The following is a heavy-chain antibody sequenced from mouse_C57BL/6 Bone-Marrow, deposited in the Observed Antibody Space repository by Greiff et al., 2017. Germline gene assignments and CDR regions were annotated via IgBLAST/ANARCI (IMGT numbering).Heavy chain of an antibody. CDR1: GFSLTSYG. CDR2: IWRGGST. J-gene: IGHJ2*01. Sequence: VKLMESGPGLVQPSQSLSITCAVSGFSLTSYGVHWVRQSPGKGLEWLGVIWRGGSTDYNAAFMSRLSITKDNSKSPFFFKMNSLQAEDTAIYYCAKLGGGYYDFDYWGQGTTLTVSS. V-gene: IGHV2-5*01. D-gene: IGHD2-3*01. CDR3: AKLGGGYYDFDY.